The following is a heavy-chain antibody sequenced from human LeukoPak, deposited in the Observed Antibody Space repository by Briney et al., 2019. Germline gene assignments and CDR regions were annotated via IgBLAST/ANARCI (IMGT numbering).Heavy chain of an antibody. D-gene: IGHD3-10*01. V-gene: IGHV1-18*01. CDR1: GYTFTSYG. J-gene: IGHJ6*03. Sequence: ASVKVSCKASGYTFTSYGISWVRQAPGQGLEWMGWISAYNGNTNYAQKLQGRVTMTTDTSTSTAYMELRSLRSDDTAVYYCARVIRGYYGSGSHPTYYYYYYMDVWGKGATVTIS. CDR3: ARVIRGYYGSGSHPTYYYYYYMDV. CDR2: ISAYNGNT.